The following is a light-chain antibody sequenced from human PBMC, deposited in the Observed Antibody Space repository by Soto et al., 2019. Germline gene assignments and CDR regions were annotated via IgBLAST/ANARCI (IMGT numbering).Light chain of an antibody. J-gene: IGKJ1*01. V-gene: IGKV2-24*01. CDR2: EVS. Sequence: DTVMTQTPLSSPVTLGQPASISCRSSQSLAHSNGDTYLSWLHQRPGQPPRLLIYEVSNRLSGVPDRFSGSGAGTDFTLKISRVEAEDVGLYYCMQATHFPRTFDQGTKVEIK. CDR1: QSLAHSNGDTY. CDR3: MQATHFPRT.